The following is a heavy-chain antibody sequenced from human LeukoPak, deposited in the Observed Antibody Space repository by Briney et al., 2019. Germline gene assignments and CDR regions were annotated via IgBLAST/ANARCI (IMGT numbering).Heavy chain of an antibody. J-gene: IGHJ3*02. Sequence: SQTLSLTCTVSGGSISSGGYYWGWIRQPPGKGLEWIGSIYYSGSTYYNPSLKSRVTISVDTSKNQFSLKLSSVTAADTAVYYCARQTKITIFGVAHGGAFDIWGQGTMVTVSS. CDR3: ARQTKITIFGVAHGGAFDI. CDR2: IYYSGST. CDR1: GGSISSGGYY. D-gene: IGHD3-3*01. V-gene: IGHV4-39*01.